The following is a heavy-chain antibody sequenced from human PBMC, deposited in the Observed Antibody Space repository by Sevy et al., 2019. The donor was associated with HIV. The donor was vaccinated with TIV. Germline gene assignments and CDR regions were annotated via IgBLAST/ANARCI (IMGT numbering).Heavy chain of an antibody. J-gene: IGHJ4*02. V-gene: IGHV3-30-3*01. D-gene: IGHD6-19*01. Sequence: GGSLRLSCAASEFMFSTYAMHWVRQAPGKGLEWVAVISYDGSSHYYADSVKGRFTISRDNSKNTLCLQMNSLRLEDTAFYYCARDAGYSTDWYPSDYWGQGTLVTVSS. CDR3: ARDAGYSTDWYPSDY. CDR1: EFMFSTYA. CDR2: ISYDGSSH.